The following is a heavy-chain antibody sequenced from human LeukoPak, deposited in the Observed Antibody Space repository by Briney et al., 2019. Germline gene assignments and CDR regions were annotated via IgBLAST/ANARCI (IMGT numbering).Heavy chain of an antibody. Sequence: GASVKVSCKASGYTFTGYYMHWVRQAPGQGLEWMGWINPNSGGTNYAQKFQGRVTMTRDTSISTAYMELSRLRSDDTAVYYCAKNGDVVVTAIYFDYWGQGTLVTVSS. CDR1: GYTFTGYY. CDR2: INPNSGGT. J-gene: IGHJ4*02. V-gene: IGHV1-2*02. D-gene: IGHD2-21*02. CDR3: AKNGDVVVTAIYFDY.